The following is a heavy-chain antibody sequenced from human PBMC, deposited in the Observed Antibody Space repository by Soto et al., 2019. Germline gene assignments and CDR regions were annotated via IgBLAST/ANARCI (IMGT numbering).Heavy chain of an antibody. CDR3: ARIKTVTPFDY. D-gene: IGHD4-17*01. Sequence: EVQLVESGGGLVQPGGSLRLSCAASGFTFSNYWMSWVRQAPGKGLEWVANIKHDGSEKYYVDSVKGRFTISRDNAKNALYLQMNSLRAEDTAVYYCARIKTVTPFDYGGQGTLVTVSS. J-gene: IGHJ4*02. CDR1: GFTFSNYW. V-gene: IGHV3-7*04. CDR2: IKHDGSEK.